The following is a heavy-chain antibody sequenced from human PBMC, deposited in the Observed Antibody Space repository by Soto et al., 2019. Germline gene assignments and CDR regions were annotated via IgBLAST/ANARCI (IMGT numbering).Heavy chain of an antibody. Sequence: EVQLVESGGGLIQPGGSLRLSCAASGFTVSSNYMSWVRQAPGKGLEWVSVIYMDGRTYNADSVKGRFTISRDNSKNTLYLQMNSLRAEDTAVYYCARGLGRGYDDNRGHFHRDYWGQGTLVTVSS. V-gene: IGHV3-53*01. CDR2: IYMDGRT. D-gene: IGHD3-3*01. CDR3: ARGLGRGYDDNRGHFHRDY. CDR1: GFTVSSNY. J-gene: IGHJ4*02.